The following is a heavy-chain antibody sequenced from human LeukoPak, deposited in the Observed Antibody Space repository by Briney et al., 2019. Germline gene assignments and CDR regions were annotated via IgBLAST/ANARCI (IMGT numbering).Heavy chain of an antibody. V-gene: IGHV3-9*01. CDR2: ISWNSGSI. CDR1: GFTFDDYA. Sequence: GGSLRLSCAASGFTFDDYAMHWVRQAPGKGLEWVSGISWNSGSIGYADSVKGRFTISRDNAKNSLYLQMNSLRAEDTALYYCAKDGNGEGEGYFDYWGQGTLVTVSS. D-gene: IGHD3-16*01. CDR3: AKDGNGEGEGYFDY. J-gene: IGHJ4*02.